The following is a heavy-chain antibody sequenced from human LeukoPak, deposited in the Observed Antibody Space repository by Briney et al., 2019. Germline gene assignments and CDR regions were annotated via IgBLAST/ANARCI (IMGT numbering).Heavy chain of an antibody. CDR3: AKRGSSGWYDRPINYGMDV. V-gene: IGHV3-30*18. Sequence: GGSLRLSCAVSGFTFNTYGMHWVRQAPGKGLEWVAVISYDGSNKYYADSVKGRFTISRDNSKNTLYLQMNSLRAEDTAVYYCAKRGSSGWYDRPINYGMDVWGQGTTVTVSS. J-gene: IGHJ6*02. CDR1: GFTFNTYG. CDR2: ISYDGSNK. D-gene: IGHD6-19*01.